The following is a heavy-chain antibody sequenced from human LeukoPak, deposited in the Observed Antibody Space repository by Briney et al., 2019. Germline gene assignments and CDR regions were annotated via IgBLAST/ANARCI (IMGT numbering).Heavy chain of an antibody. CDR3: ARSEFGSGSYPGFDYYYYYMDV. CDR1: GGSISSYY. Sequence: PSETLSLTCTVSGGSISSYYWSWIRQPPGKGLEWIGYIYYSGSTNYNPSLKSRVTISVDTSKNQFSLKLSSVTAADTAVYYCARSEFGSGSYPGFDYYYYYMDVWGKGTTVTISS. D-gene: IGHD3-10*01. J-gene: IGHJ6*03. CDR2: IYYSGST. V-gene: IGHV4-59*01.